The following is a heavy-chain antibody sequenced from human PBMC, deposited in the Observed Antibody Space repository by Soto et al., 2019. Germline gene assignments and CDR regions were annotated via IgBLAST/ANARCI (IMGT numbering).Heavy chain of an antibody. V-gene: IGHV1-46*01. CDR3: ARDDYGDYGMDV. J-gene: IGHJ6*02. D-gene: IGHD4-17*01. Sequence: ASVKVSCKASGYTFTSYYMHWVRQAPGQGLEWMGIIDPSGGSTSYAQKFQGRVTMTRDTSTSTVYMELSSLRSEDTAVYYCARDDYGDYGMDVWGQGTTVTVSS. CDR1: GYTFTSYY. CDR2: IDPSGGST.